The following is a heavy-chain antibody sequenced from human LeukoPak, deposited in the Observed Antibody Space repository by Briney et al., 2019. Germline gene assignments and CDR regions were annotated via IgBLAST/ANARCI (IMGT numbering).Heavy chain of an antibody. CDR2: IYTSGST. J-gene: IGHJ3*02. D-gene: IGHD2-2*02. CDR3: ARSPRYCSSTSCYTGAFDI. CDR1: GGSISSGSYY. Sequence: SQTLSLTCTVSGGSISSGSYYWSWIRQPAGKGLEWIGRIYTSGSTNYNPSLKSRVTMSVDTSKNQFSLKLSSVTAADTAVYYCARSPRYCSSTSCYTGAFDIWGQGTMVTVSS. V-gene: IGHV4-61*02.